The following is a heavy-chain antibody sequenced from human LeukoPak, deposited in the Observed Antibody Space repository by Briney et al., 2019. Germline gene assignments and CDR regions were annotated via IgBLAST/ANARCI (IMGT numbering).Heavy chain of an antibody. CDR1: GGSISSYY. Sequence: MTSETLSLTCAVSGGSISSYYWSWIRQPPGKGLEWIGYTHYSGSTDYNPSLKTRVTISVDTSKNQFSLKLSSVTAADTAVYYCARGAAGTVPLDYWGQGTLVTVSS. CDR2: THYSGST. V-gene: IGHV4-59*08. CDR3: ARGAAGTVPLDY. D-gene: IGHD6-13*01. J-gene: IGHJ4*02.